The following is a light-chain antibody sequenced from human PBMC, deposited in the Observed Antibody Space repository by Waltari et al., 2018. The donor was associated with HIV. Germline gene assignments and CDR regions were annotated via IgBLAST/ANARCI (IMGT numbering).Light chain of an antibody. Sequence: SYVLTQAPSVSVAPGQTATISCGNIGRNRVQWYRQKPGRAPLLVVLDDVYRSSGIPARFSGARAGERATLTIRGVEAGDEADYYCQVWDRSYKEAVFGGGT. CDR1: NIGRNR. CDR2: DDV. J-gene: IGLJ2*01. CDR3: QVWDRSYKEAV. V-gene: IGLV3-21*02.